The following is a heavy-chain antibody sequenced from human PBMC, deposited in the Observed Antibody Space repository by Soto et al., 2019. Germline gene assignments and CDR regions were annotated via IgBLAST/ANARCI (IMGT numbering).Heavy chain of an antibody. Sequence: GGSLRLSCTASGFTFSKFAMTWVRQAPGKGLECVSGIFGSGGGIEYADSVKGRFTISRDNSKNTLYLQMTNLRADDTAVYYCAKDAVSGDGLWLMDHWGQGTQVTVSS. CDR3: AKDAVSGDGLWLMDH. CDR2: IFGSGGGI. J-gene: IGHJ4*02. V-gene: IGHV3-23*01. CDR1: GFTFSKFA. D-gene: IGHD2-21*02.